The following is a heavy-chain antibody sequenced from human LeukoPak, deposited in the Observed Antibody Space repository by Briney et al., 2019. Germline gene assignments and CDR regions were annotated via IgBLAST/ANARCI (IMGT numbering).Heavy chain of an antibody. CDR2: IYYSGST. CDR3: ARRITMVRGARYFDY. D-gene: IGHD3-10*01. Sequence: SQTLSLTCTVSGGSISSGGYYWSWIRQHPGKGLEWIGYIYYSGSTCYNPSLKSRVTISVDTSKNQFSLKLSSVTAADTAVYYCARRITMVRGARYFDYWGQGTLVTVSS. CDR1: GGSISSGGYY. V-gene: IGHV4-31*03. J-gene: IGHJ4*02.